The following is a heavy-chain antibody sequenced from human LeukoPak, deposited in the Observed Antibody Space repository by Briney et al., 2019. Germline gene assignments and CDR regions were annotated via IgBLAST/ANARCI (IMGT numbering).Heavy chain of an antibody. V-gene: IGHV4-61*02. CDR3: AREIAARVFDY. D-gene: IGHD6-6*01. CDR2: IYTSGST. Sequence: SETLSLTCAVSGGSISSGSYYWSWIRQPAGKGLEWIGRIYTSGSTNYNPSLKSRVTISVDKSKNQFSLKLSSVTAADTAVYYCAREIAARVFDYWGQGTLVTVSS. J-gene: IGHJ4*02. CDR1: GGSISSGSYY.